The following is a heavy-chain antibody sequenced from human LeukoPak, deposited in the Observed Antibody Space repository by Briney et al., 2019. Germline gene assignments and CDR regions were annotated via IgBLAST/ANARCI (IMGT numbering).Heavy chain of an antibody. J-gene: IGHJ4*02. CDR1: GYTFTSYG. Sequence: ASVTVSCKASGYTFTSYGISWVRQAPGQGLEWMGWISAYNGNTNYAQKLQGRVTMTTDTSTSTAYMELRSLRSDDTAVYYCARGRESSGIAAAGTLVDYWGQGTLVTVSS. CDR3: ARGRESSGIAAAGTLVDY. D-gene: IGHD6-13*01. V-gene: IGHV1-18*01. CDR2: ISAYNGNT.